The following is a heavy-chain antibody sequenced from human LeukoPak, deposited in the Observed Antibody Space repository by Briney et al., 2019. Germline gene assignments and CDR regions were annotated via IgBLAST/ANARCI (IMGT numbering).Heavy chain of an antibody. J-gene: IGHJ4*02. CDR3: ANARAGY. CDR1: GFTFSSYA. D-gene: IGHD6-13*01. V-gene: IGHV3-23*01. Sequence: GGSLRLSCAASGFTFSSYAMSWVRQAPEKGLEWVSHISGGGDSPYYADSVKGRFSISRDNSKNAVYLQMNSLRAEDTAIYYCANARAGYWGQRTLVTVSS. CDR2: ISGGGDSP.